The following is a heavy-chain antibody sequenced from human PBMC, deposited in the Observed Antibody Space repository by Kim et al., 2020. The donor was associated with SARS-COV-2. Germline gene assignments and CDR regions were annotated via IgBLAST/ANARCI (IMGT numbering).Heavy chain of an antibody. CDR3: AKDPRVGALDYYFDY. D-gene: IGHD1-26*01. V-gene: IGHV3-23*01. Sequence: DTVKGRLTGTRDSSKNTLYGQMSSLRAEDTAVYYCAKDPRVGALDYYFDYWGQGTLVTVSS. J-gene: IGHJ4*02.